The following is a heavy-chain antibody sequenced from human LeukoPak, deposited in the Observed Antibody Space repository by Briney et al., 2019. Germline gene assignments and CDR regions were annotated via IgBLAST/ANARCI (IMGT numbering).Heavy chain of an antibody. CDR2: IYTSASN. V-gene: IGHV4-61*02. CDR3: ARALSGTYLGDAFDI. CDR1: GGSISSGSYY. Sequence: SQTLSLTCTVSGGSISSGSYYWSWIRQPAGKGLEWIGRIYTSASNTYNPSLKSRVTMSVDTSKNQFSLKLSSVTAADTAMYYCARALSGTYLGDAFDIWGQGTMVTVSS. D-gene: IGHD1-26*01. J-gene: IGHJ3*02.